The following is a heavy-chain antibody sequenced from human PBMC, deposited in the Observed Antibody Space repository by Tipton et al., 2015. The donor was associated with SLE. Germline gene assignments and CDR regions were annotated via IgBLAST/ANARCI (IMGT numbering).Heavy chain of an antibody. V-gene: IGHV3-23*01. CDR3: SRDIQFVGSTEYFHH. Sequence: SLRLSCAAFGFTFSNYGMSWVRQAPGKGLEWVSAISGSGGSTYYADSVKGRFTISRDNSKNTLYLQMNSLRAEDTAVYYCSRDIQFVGSTEYFHHWGQGTLVTVSS. J-gene: IGHJ1*01. D-gene: IGHD1-26*01. CDR1: GFTFSNYG. CDR2: ISGSGGST.